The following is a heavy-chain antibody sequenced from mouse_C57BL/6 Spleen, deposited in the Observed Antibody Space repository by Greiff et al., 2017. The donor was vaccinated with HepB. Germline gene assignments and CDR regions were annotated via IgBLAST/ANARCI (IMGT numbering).Heavy chain of an antibody. J-gene: IGHJ1*03. Sequence: QVQLQQPGAELVRPGSSVKLSCKASGYTFTSYWMHWVKQRPIQGLEWIGNIDPSDSETHYNQKFKDKATLTVDKSSSTAYMQLSSLTSEDSAVYYCARGGDYYGSSFVWGTGTTVTVSS. CDR3: ARGGDYYGSSFV. V-gene: IGHV1-52*01. CDR2: IDPSDSET. CDR1: GYTFTSYW. D-gene: IGHD1-1*01.